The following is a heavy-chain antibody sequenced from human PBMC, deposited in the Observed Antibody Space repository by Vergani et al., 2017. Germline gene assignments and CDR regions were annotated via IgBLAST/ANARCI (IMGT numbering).Heavy chain of an antibody. CDR3: AKHFRGWGIDY. Sequence: QVQLVESGGGVVQWGGSLRLFCAPSGFTLSNYDMQWIRQGPGKGLEFVAFIQFDGSNKYYADSVKGRFTLSRDFSKNTLYLQMNSLRTDDTATYYCAKHFRGWGIDYWGQGTQFIVSS. CDR1: GFTLSNYD. V-gene: IGHV3-30*02. CDR2: IQFDGSNK. D-gene: IGHD3-16*01. J-gene: IGHJ4*02.